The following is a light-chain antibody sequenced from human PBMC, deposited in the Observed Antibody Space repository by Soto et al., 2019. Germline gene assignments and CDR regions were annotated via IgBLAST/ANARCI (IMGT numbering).Light chain of an antibody. V-gene: IGKV2-28*01. CDR3: MQSLQTPWA. CDR2: LVS. J-gene: IGKJ1*01. Sequence: IVMTQSPLSLPVTPGEPASISCRSSQSLLHSNGYTYLDWYLQKPGQSPQLLIYLVSNRASGVPGRFRGGGSGTDFTLEISRVEAEDVGVYYCMQSLQTPWAFGQGTKVEIK. CDR1: QSLLHSNGYTY.